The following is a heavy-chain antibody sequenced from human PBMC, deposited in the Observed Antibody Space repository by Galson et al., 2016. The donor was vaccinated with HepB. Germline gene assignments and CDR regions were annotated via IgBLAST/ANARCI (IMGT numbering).Heavy chain of an antibody. CDR2: INPSGGRT. Sequence: SVKVSCKASGYTFTTYYMHWVRQAPGQGLEWMGVINPSGGRTSYAQKFQGRVTTTRATSTSTVYMELSSLRSEDTAVYYCARVNSFGYYFYYAMDVWGQGTAVTVSS. J-gene: IGHJ6*02. V-gene: IGHV1-46*01. D-gene: IGHD5-18*01. CDR1: GYTFTTYY. CDR3: ARVNSFGYYFYYAMDV.